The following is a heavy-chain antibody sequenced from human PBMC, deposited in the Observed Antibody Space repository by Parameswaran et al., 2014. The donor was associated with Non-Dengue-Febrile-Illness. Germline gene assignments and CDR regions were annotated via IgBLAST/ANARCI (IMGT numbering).Heavy chain of an antibody. V-gene: IGHV3-30*18. D-gene: IGHD7-27*01. Sequence: WIRQPPGKGLEWVAVISYDGSNKYYADSVKGRFTISRDNSKNTLYLQMNSLRAEDTAVYYCAKELGSYGDYWGQGTLVTVSS. CDR2: ISYDGSNK. CDR3: AKELGSYGDY. J-gene: IGHJ4*02.